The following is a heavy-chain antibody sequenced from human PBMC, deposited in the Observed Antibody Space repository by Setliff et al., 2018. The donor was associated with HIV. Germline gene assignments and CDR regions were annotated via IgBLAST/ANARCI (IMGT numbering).Heavy chain of an antibody. V-gene: IGHV1-58*01. Sequence: SVKVSCKASGFTFTSSAVQWVRQARGQRLEWIGWIVVGSGNTNYAQKFQERVTITRDMSTSTAYMELSSLRSEDTAVYYCAAEGGAGEEYSSGWRPWGPTFDLWGRGTLVTVSS. CDR1: GFTFTSSA. D-gene: IGHD6-19*01. CDR2: IVVGSGNT. CDR3: AAEGGAGEEYSSGWRPWGPTFDL. J-gene: IGHJ2*01.